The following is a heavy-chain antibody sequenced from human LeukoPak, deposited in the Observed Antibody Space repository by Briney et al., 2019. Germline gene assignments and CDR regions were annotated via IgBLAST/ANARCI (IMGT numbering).Heavy chain of an antibody. CDR1: GGSISSGGYY. V-gene: IGHV4-31*03. Sequence: TLSLTCTVSGGSISSGGYYWSWIRQHPGKGLEWIGYIHHSGSTFFNPSLKSRITISVDTSKYQFSLRLRPVTAADTAVYYCGSLATPGLYFDYWGLGTLVTVSS. D-gene: IGHD6-6*01. J-gene: IGHJ4*02. CDR2: IHHSGST. CDR3: GSLATPGLYFDY.